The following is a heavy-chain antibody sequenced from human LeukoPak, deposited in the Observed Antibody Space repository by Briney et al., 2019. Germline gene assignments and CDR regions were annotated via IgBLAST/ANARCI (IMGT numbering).Heavy chain of an antibody. J-gene: IGHJ6*02. V-gene: IGHV1-69*04. CDR1: GGTFSSYA. D-gene: IGHD1-26*01. Sequence: SVKVPCKASGGTFSSYAISWVRQAPGQGLEWMGRIIPILGIANYAQKFQGRVTITADKSTSTAYMELSSLRSEDTAVYYCASSRGYYYYGMDVWGQGTTVTVSS. CDR2: IIPILGIA. CDR3: ASSRGYYYYGMDV.